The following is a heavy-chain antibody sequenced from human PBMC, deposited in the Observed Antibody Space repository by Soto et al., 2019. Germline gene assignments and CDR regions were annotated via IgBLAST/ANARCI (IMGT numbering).Heavy chain of an antibody. CDR2: IYWDDEK. J-gene: IGHJ3*02. D-gene: IGHD6-6*01. V-gene: IGHV2-5*02. CDR3: AYRLYASSDDAFDM. CDR1: GFSLTTSGVG. Sequence: QITLKESGPTLVKPTQTLTLTCTFSGFSLTTSGVGVGWIRQPPGKALEWLALIYWDDEKRYSPSLQSRLTITKDTSKNQVDLTVTNMNPADTGTYYCAYRLYASSDDAFDMWGQGTMVYVSS.